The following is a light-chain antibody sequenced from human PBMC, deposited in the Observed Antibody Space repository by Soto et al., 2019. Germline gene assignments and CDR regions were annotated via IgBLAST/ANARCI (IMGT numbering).Light chain of an antibody. Sequence: QSVLTQPASVSGSPGQSITISCAGTTRDVGGYKYVSWYQQHPGKAPKLIIYEVSTRPSGVSNRFSGSKSGNTASLSISGLQAEDEADYYCSSYTRGNTWVFGGGTRSPS. J-gene: IGLJ3*02. CDR2: EVS. V-gene: IGLV2-14*01. CDR3: SSYTRGNTWV. CDR1: TRDVGGYKY.